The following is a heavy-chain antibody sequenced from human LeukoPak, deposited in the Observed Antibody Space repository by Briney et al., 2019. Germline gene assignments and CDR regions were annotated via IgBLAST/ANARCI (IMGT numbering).Heavy chain of an antibody. Sequence: GGSLRLSCAASGFTFSSYWMSWVRQAPGKGLKWVANINQDGSEKYYVDSVKGRFTSSRDNAKNSLYLQMNSLRAEDTAVYYCARDGNSYGYDYWGQGTLVTVSS. CDR3: ARDGNSYGYDY. CDR1: GFTFSSYW. V-gene: IGHV3-7*01. J-gene: IGHJ4*02. D-gene: IGHD5-18*01. CDR2: INQDGSEK.